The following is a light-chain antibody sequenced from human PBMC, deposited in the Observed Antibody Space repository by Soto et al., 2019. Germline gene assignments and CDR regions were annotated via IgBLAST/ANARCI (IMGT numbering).Light chain of an antibody. Sequence: DIQMTQSPSTLSASVGDRVTITCRASQSISSWLAWYQQKPGKAPKLLIYKASSLESGVPSRFSGSGSGTEFTLTISSLQHDDFATYYCQQYNSYSPGYTVGQGTKLEIK. CDR3: QQYNSYSPGYT. CDR1: QSISSW. V-gene: IGKV1-5*03. J-gene: IGKJ2*01. CDR2: KAS.